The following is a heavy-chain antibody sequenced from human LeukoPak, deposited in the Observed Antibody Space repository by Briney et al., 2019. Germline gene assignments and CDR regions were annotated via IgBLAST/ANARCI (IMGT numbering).Heavy chain of an antibody. CDR2: TYYMSKWFD. V-gene: IGHV6-1*01. J-gene: IGHJ5*02. CDR3: VRGFSVVAATRNAWFDP. Sequence: SQTLSLTCAISGDSVSNNSAAWNWIRQSPSRGLGWLGRTYYMSKWFDDYAVSVKGRITINPDTSKNQFSLHLNSVTPEDTAVYYCVRGFSVVAATRNAWFDPWGQGTLVTVSS. D-gene: IGHD2-15*01. CDR1: GDSVSNNSAA.